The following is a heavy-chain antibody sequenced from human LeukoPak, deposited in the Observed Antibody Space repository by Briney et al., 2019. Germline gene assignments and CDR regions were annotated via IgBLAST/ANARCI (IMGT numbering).Heavy chain of an antibody. J-gene: IGHJ6*03. CDR3: ARLYSYDCSGGTCYGNYYYYYMDV. CDR2: LYYSGNT. V-gene: IGHV4-59*08. CDR1: GGSISSYY. D-gene: IGHD2-15*01. Sequence: SETLSLTCTVSGGSISSYYWSWIRQPPGKGLEWIGYLYYSGNTNYNPSLKSRVTISLDTSKNQFSLKPSSVTAADTAVYYCARLYSYDCSGGTCYGNYYYYYMDVWGKGTTVTVSS.